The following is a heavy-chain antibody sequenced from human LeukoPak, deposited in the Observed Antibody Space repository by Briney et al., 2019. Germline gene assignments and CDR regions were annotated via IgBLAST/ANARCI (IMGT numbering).Heavy chain of an antibody. CDR1: GGSISSDDYY. J-gene: IGHJ5*02. CDR2: INHSGST. D-gene: IGHD3-3*01. CDR3: ARGSGFWSGYSGNWFDP. Sequence: SETLSLTCIVSGGSISSDDYYWSWIRQPPGKGLEWIGEINHSGSTNYNPSLKSRVTISVDTSKNQFSLKLSSVTAADTAVYYCARGSGFWSGYSGNWFDPWGQGTLVTVSS. V-gene: IGHV4-34*01.